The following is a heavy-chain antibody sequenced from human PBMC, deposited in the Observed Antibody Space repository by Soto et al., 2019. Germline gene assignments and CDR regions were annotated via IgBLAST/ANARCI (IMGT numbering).Heavy chain of an antibody. Sequence: GGSLRLSCAASGFTFSSYSMNWVRQAPGEGLEWVSSISSSSSYIYYADSVKGRFTISRDNAKNSLYLQMNSLRAEDTAVYYCASHPRDSSGYWYYFDYWGQGTLVTVS. CDR1: GFTFSSYS. CDR3: ASHPRDSSGYWYYFDY. V-gene: IGHV3-21*01. J-gene: IGHJ4*02. D-gene: IGHD3-22*01. CDR2: ISSSSSYI.